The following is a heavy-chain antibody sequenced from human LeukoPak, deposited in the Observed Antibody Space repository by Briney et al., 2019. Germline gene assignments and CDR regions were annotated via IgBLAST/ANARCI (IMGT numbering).Heavy chain of an antibody. CDR2: INPKTGGT. V-gene: IGHV1-2*02. CDR3: ARPYERSGYYYGY. J-gene: IGHJ4*02. Sequence: ASVKVSCKASGDIFSAYYMHWVRQAPGQGLEWMGWINPKTGGTNYAQEFQGRVTMTRDTSISTAYMDLSGLRSDDTAIYYCARPYERSGYYYGYWGQGTLVTVSS. CDR1: GDIFSAYY. D-gene: IGHD3-22*01.